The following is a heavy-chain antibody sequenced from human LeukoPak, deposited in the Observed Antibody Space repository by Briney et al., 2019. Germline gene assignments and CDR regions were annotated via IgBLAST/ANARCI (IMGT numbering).Heavy chain of an antibody. CDR2: IIPILGIA. Sequence: SVKVSCKASGGTFSSYTISWVRQAPGQGLEWMGRIIPILGIANYAQKFQGRVTITADKSTSTAYMELSSLRSEDTAVYYCAREFMAAAGDGLDYWGQGTLVTVSS. V-gene: IGHV1-69*04. D-gene: IGHD6-13*01. CDR3: AREFMAAAGDGLDY. CDR1: GGTFSSYT. J-gene: IGHJ4*02.